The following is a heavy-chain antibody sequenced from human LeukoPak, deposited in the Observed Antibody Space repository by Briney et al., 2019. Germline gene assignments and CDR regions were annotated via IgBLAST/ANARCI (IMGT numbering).Heavy chain of an antibody. CDR3: AKSITIFGVAPYYYYMDV. V-gene: IGHV3-30*02. CDR2: IRYDGSNK. D-gene: IGHD3-3*01. Sequence: GGSLRLSCAASGFTLSSYGMHWVRQVPGKGLEWVAFIRYDGSNKYYADSVKGRFTISRDNSKNTLYLQMNSLRAEDTAVYYCAKSITIFGVAPYYYYMDVWGKGTTVTVSS. CDR1: GFTLSSYG. J-gene: IGHJ6*03.